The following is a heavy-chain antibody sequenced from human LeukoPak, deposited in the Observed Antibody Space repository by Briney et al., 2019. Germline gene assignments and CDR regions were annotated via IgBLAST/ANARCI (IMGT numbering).Heavy chain of an antibody. D-gene: IGHD6-13*01. CDR2: IYYSGST. CDR1: GGSISSRSYY. V-gene: IGHV4-39*07. Sequence: SETLSLTCTVSGGSISSRSYYWGWIRQPPGKGLEWIGDIYYSGSTYYNPSLKSRVTISVDTSKNQFSLKLSSVTAADTAVYYCARRTGAGPDAFDIWGQGTMVTVSS. J-gene: IGHJ3*02. CDR3: ARRTGAGPDAFDI.